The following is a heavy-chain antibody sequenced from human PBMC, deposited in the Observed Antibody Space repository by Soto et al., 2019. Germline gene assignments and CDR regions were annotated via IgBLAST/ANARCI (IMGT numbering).Heavy chain of an antibody. CDR3: ARGGSAWLFGMDV. CDR2: IYDTGNT. Sequence: SETLSLTCTVSGGSLIGGGYYWSWIRQHPGKGLEWIGYIYDTGNTYFNPSLKSRLDISIDTSNNQFSVRLSSVTAADTAIYYCARGGSAWLFGMDVWGQGTTVTVSS. CDR1: GGSLIGGGYY. V-gene: IGHV4-31*03. J-gene: IGHJ6*02. D-gene: IGHD6-19*01.